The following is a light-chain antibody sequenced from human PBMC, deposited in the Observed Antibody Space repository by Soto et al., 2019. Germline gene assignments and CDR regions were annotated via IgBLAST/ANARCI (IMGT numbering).Light chain of an antibody. CDR2: AAS. J-gene: IGKJ1*01. CDR1: QRISSC. V-gene: IGKV1-39*01. CDR3: QQSYSTPGT. Sequence: DIQMTQAPSSLSTSAGHTVTITSRASQRISSCLNWYQQKPGKAPKLLIYAASSVKSGVPSRFSGSGSGTDFTLTISSLQPEDFATYYSQQSYSTPGTFGQRTKVDIK.